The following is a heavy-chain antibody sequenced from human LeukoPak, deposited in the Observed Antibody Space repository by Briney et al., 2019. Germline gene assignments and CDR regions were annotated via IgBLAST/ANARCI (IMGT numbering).Heavy chain of an antibody. J-gene: IGHJ4*02. CDR1: GGSISSSSYY. D-gene: IGHD6-13*01. Sequence: SETLSLTCTVSGGSISSSSYYWGWIRQPPGKGLEWIGSISYSGSTYYNPSLKSRVTISVDTSKNQFSLKLSSVTAADTAVYYCARPSSSWYDDDYWGQGTLVTVSS. CDR3: ARPSSSWYDDDY. V-gene: IGHV4-39*07. CDR2: ISYSGST.